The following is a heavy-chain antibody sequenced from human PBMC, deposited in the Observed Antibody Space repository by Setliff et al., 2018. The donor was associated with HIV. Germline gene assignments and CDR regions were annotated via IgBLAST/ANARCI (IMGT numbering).Heavy chain of an antibody. CDR1: GGSFTSRGYS. J-gene: IGHJ3*02. V-gene: IGHV4-39*01. D-gene: IGHD3-3*01. CDR3: ARSKTFYDFWGGYYTHGAFKI. Sequence: SETLSLTCTVSGGSFTSRGYSWGWIRQPPGKGLEWIGSIFYSGITYYNPSLKSRVTISVDTSKNQFSLNLTSVTAADTAVYYCARSKTFYDFWGGYYTHGAFKIWGLGTMVTVSS. CDR2: IFYSGIT.